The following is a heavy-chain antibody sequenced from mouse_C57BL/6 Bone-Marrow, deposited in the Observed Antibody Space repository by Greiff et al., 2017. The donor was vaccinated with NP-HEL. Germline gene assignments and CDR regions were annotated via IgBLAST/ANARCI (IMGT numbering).Heavy chain of an antibody. CDR1: GYTFTEYT. V-gene: IGHV1-62-2*01. D-gene: IGHD1-1*01. CDR2: FYPGSGSI. J-gene: IGHJ3*01. CDR3: TRRGTTGAWFAY. Sequence: QVQLKQSGAELVKPGASVKLSCKASGYTFTEYTIHWVKQRSGQGLEWIGWFYPGSGSIKYNEKFKDKATLTADKSSSTAYMELRSLTSEDSAVSYCTRRGTTGAWFAYWGQGTLVTVSA.